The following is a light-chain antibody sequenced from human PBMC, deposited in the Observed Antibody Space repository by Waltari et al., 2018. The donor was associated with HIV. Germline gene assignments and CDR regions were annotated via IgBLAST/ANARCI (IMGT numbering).Light chain of an antibody. CDR2: AVT. J-gene: IGLJ3*02. Sequence: QSALTQPASVSGSLGQSITISCTGTSSDVGGHYYVSWYQQHPGKVPELLIDAVTNRPPGISSRFSGSKSGNTASLTISGLQADDEADYYCSSYRSSNNVAFGTGTKVTVL. V-gene: IGLV2-14*01. CDR1: SSDVGGHYY. CDR3: SSYRSSNNVA.